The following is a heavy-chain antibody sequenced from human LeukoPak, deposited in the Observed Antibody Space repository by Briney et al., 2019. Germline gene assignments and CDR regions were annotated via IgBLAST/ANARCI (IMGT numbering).Heavy chain of an antibody. V-gene: IGHV3-23*01. Sequence: GGSLRLSCAASGFTSSSYAMSWVRQAPGKGLEWVSAISGSGGSTYYADSVKGRFTISRDNSKNTLYLQMNSLRAEDTAVYYCAKDQVPNMMVVVITYDYWGQGTLVTVSS. J-gene: IGHJ4*02. D-gene: IGHD3-22*01. CDR1: GFTSSSYA. CDR3: AKDQVPNMMVVVITYDY. CDR2: ISGSGGST.